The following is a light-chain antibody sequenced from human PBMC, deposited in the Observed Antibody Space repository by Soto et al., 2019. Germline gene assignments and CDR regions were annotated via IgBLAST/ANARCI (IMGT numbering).Light chain of an antibody. CDR2: DAS. CDR3: QQYNSYPLT. J-gene: IGKJ4*01. V-gene: IGKV1-5*01. Sequence: FQRTHAPSTLSASVLYRVTITCLASQSISSWLAWYQQKPGKAPKLLIYDASSLESGVPSRFSGSGSGTEFTLTISSLQPDDFATYYCQQYNSYPLTFGGGTKVDNK. CDR1: QSISSW.